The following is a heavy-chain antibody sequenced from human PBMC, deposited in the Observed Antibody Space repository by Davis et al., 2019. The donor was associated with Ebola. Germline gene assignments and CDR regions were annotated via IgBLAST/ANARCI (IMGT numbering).Heavy chain of an antibody. J-gene: IGHJ4*02. V-gene: IGHV1-69*04. CDR1: RGTFSSYA. D-gene: IGHD1-26*01. Sequence: SVPVSCKASRGTFSSYAISWVRQATGQGLEWMGRITPILGIANYAQKVQGRVTITADKSTRTAYMELTSLRSEDTAVYYCAREASGSYYADYWGQGTLVTVSS. CDR2: ITPILGIA. CDR3: AREASGSYYADY.